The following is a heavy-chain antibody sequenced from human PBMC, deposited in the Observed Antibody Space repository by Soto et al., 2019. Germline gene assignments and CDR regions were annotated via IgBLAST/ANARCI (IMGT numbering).Heavy chain of an antibody. J-gene: IGHJ5*02. V-gene: IGHV4-4*07. D-gene: IGHD3-3*01. CDR2: VYSSGGT. CDR1: GGSMSSYY. Sequence: PSETLSLTCTVSGGSMSSYYWTWIRQPAGKALEWIGRVYSSGGTHYNPSLKSRVTISLDTSKNQFSLRLLSVTDADTAVYYCARGQRFSDWFDPWSQGTLVTVSS. CDR3: ARGQRFSDWFDP.